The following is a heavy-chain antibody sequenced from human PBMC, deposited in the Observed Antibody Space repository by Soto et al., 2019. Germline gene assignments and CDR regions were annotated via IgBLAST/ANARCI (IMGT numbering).Heavy chain of an antibody. CDR2: IYYSGST. CDR1: GGSISSGGYY. CDR3: ARSGETGNWFDP. Sequence: PSETLSLTCTVYGGSISSGGYYWSWIRQHPGKGLEWIGYIYYSGSTYYNPSLKSRVTISVDTSKNQFSLKLSSVTAADTAVYYCARSGETGNWFDPWGQGTLVTVSS. J-gene: IGHJ5*02. D-gene: IGHD1-1*01. V-gene: IGHV4-31*03.